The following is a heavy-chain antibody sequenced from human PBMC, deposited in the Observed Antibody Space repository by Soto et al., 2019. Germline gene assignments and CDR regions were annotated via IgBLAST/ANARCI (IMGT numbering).Heavy chain of an antibody. CDR1: GYTLTGYY. CDR3: ARAGIAARPWFDP. D-gene: IGHD6-6*01. Sequence: ASVKVSCKASGYTLTGYYMHWVRQAPGQGLEWMGWINPNSGGTNYAQKFQGRVTMTRDTSISTAYMELSRLRSDDTAVYYCARAGIAARPWFDPWGQGTLVTVSS. J-gene: IGHJ5*02. V-gene: IGHV1-2*02. CDR2: INPNSGGT.